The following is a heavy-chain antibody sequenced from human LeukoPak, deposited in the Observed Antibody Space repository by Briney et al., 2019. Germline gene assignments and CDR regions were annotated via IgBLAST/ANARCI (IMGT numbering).Heavy chain of an antibody. J-gene: IGHJ6*02. V-gene: IGHV3-9*01. CDR3: AKDVSSTSYYYYGMDV. CDR1: GFTFDDYA. D-gene: IGHD6-13*01. CDR2: ISWNSGSI. Sequence: GRSLRLSCAVSGFTFDDYAMHWVRHAPGKGLEWVSGISWNSGSIDYADSVKGRFTISRDNAKNSLSLQMNSLRAEGTALYYCAKDVSSTSYYYYGMDVWGQGTPVTVSS.